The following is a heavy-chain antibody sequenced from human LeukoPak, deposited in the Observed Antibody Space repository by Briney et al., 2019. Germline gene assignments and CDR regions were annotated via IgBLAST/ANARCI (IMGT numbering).Heavy chain of an antibody. V-gene: IGHV3-13*01. J-gene: IGHJ4*02. Sequence: AGGSLRLSCAASGFTFSSYDMHWVRQATGKGLEWVSAIGTAGDTYYPGSVKGRFTISRENAKNSLYLQMNSLRAGDTAVYYCARGTMVRGVITLFDYWGQGTLVTVS. CDR1: GFTFSSYD. CDR3: ARGTMVRGVITLFDY. D-gene: IGHD3-10*01. CDR2: IGTAGDT.